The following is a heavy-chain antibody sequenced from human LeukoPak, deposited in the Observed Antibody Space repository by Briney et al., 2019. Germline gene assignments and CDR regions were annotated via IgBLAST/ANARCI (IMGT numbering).Heavy chain of an antibody. CDR2: INPSGGST. J-gene: IGHJ6*02. CDR3: AREDVVLVDAVRYYYYGMDV. Sequence: ASVKVSCKASGYTFTSHYMHWVRQAPGQGLEWMGIINPSGGSTSYAQKFQDRVTMTRDTSTSTVYMELSSLKSEDTAVYYCAREDVVLVDAVRYYYYGMDVWGQGTTVTVSS. D-gene: IGHD2-8*01. CDR1: GYTFTSHY. V-gene: IGHV1-46*01.